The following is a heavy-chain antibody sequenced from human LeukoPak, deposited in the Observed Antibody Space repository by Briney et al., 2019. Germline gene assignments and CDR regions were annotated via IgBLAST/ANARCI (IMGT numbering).Heavy chain of an antibody. CDR3: AKDRNQYFDPNFDY. Sequence: GGTLRLSCVASGFTFRSYAMSRVRQAPGKGLEWVPAVTRNGDTTYYADSVKGRFTISRDNSKNTLYLQMNSLRAEDTAVYYCAKDRNQYFDPNFDYWGQGTLVTVSS. D-gene: IGHD3-9*01. V-gene: IGHV3-23*01. CDR2: VTRNGDTT. CDR1: GFTFRSYA. J-gene: IGHJ4*02.